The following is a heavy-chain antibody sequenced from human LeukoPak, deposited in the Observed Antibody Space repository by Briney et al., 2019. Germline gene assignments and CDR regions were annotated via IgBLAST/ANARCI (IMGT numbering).Heavy chain of an antibody. J-gene: IGHJ4*02. CDR1: GFTFSIYA. D-gene: IGHD3-10*01. Sequence: GGSLRLSCAASGFTFSIYAMSWVRQAPAKGLEWVSGISGSDGRTYYADSVKGRFTISRDNSKNMLYLQMNSLRAEDTAVYYCAKDLRIWFGESLHWGQGILVTVSS. CDR3: AKDLRIWFGESLH. CDR2: ISGSDGRT. V-gene: IGHV3-23*01.